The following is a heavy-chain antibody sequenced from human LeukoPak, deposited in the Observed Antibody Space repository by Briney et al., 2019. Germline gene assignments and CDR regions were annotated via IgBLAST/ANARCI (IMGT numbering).Heavy chain of an antibody. CDR1: GGSFSGYY. D-gene: IGHD6-13*01. Sequence: PSETVSLTCAVYGGSFSGYYWSWIRQPPGKGLEWIGEINHSGSTNYNPSLKSRVTISVDTSKNQFSLKLSSVTAADTAVYYCARVWRMGSSSWYLNGPPNWFDPWGEGTLATVSS. V-gene: IGHV4-34*01. J-gene: IGHJ5*01. CDR2: INHSGST. CDR3: ARVWRMGSSSWYLNGPPNWFDP.